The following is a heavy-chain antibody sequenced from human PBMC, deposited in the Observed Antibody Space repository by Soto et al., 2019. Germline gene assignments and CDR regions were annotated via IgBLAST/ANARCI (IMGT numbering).Heavy chain of an antibody. D-gene: IGHD6-13*01. CDR1: GGSISSYY. J-gene: IGHJ4*02. CDR2: IYYSGST. V-gene: IGHV4-59*01. CDR3: AREDGSIAAAGLDY. Sequence: SETLSLTCTVSGGSISSYYWSWIRQPPGKGLEWIGYIYYSGSTNYNPSLKSRVTISVDTSKNQFSLKLSSVTAADTAVYYCAREDGSIAAAGLDYWGQGTLVTVSS.